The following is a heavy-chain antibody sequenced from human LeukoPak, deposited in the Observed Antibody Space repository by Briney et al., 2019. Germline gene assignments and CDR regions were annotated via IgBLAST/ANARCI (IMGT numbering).Heavy chain of an antibody. CDR3: ANAGYSSSWSAFDI. D-gene: IGHD6-13*01. CDR1: GFTFSSYA. J-gene: IGHJ3*02. Sequence: PGGSLRLSCAASGFTFSSYAMSWVRQAPGKGLEWVSAISGSGGSTYYADSVKGRFTISRDNSMNTLYLQMNSLRAEDTAVYYCANAGYSSSWSAFDIWGQGTMVTVSS. CDR2: ISGSGGST. V-gene: IGHV3-23*01.